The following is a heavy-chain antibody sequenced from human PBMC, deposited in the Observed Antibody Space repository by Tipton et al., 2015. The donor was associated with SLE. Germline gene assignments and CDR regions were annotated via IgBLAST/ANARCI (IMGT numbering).Heavy chain of an antibody. J-gene: IGHJ4*02. V-gene: IGHV4-38-2*02. CDR3: ARAASKWLRLREGDYFDY. D-gene: IGHD5-12*01. CDR1: GYSISNGYY. Sequence: TLSLTCTVSGYSISNGYYWGWIRQPPGKGLEWIGSIYHSGSTYYNPSLKSRVTISVDTSKNQFSLKLSSVTAADTAVYYCARAASKWLRLREGDYFDYWGQGTLVTVSS. CDR2: IYHSGST.